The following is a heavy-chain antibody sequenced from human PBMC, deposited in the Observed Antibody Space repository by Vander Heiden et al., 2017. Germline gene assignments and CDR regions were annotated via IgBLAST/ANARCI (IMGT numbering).Heavy chain of an antibody. Sequence: QVQLVASGGGVVQPGRSLRLSCAVSGFTFSNYGMHWVRQAPGKGLEWVALISYDGSNKFYADSVKGRFTISRDKSRHTVYLQMNSLTAEDTAVYYCARGLTGTGDYWGQGTLVTVSS. CDR2: ISYDGSNK. CDR3: ARGLTGTGDY. J-gene: IGHJ4*02. CDR1: GFTFSNYG. V-gene: IGHV3-30*03. D-gene: IGHD1-20*01.